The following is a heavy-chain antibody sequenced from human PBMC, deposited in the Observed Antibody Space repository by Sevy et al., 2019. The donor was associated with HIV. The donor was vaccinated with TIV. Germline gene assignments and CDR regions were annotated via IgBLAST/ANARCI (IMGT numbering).Heavy chain of an antibody. CDR2: ISGSGGST. CDR3: AKEKLVVYECGGGNDY. V-gene: IGHV3-23*01. D-gene: IGHD2-8*02. Sequence: GGSLRLSCAASGFTFSSYAMSWVRQAPGKGLEWVSAISGSGGSTYYADSVKGRFTISRDNSKNTLYLQMNSLRAEDTAVYYGAKEKLVVYECGGGNDYWGQGTLVTVSS. CDR1: GFTFSSYA. J-gene: IGHJ4*02.